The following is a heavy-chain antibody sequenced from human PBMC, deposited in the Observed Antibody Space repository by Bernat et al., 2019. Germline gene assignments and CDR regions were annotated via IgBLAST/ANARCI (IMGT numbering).Heavy chain of an antibody. J-gene: IGHJ6*03. CDR2: ISSSSSYT. Sequence: QVQLVESGGGLVKPGGSLRLSCAASGFTFSDYYMSWIRQAPGKGLDWVSSISSSSSYTNYADSVKGRFTISRDNAKNSLYLKMNSLRAEDTAVYYCATGTSASAPYMDVWGKGTTVTVSS. V-gene: IGHV3-11*05. CDR1: GFTFSDYY. CDR3: ATGTSASAPYMDV.